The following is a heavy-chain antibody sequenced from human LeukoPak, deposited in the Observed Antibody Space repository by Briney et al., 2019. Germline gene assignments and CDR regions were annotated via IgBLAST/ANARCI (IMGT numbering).Heavy chain of an antibody. D-gene: IGHD3-22*01. CDR3: ARDHRSVAAAESGYYPWFDY. V-gene: IGHV3-30-3*01. Sequence: GGSLRLSCAASGFTFSSYAMHWVRQAPGKWLEWVAVISYDGSNKYYADSVKGRFTISRDNSKNTLYLQMNSLRAEDTAVYYCARDHRSVAAAESGYYPWFDYWGQGTLVTVSS. J-gene: IGHJ4*02. CDR2: ISYDGSNK. CDR1: GFTFSSYA.